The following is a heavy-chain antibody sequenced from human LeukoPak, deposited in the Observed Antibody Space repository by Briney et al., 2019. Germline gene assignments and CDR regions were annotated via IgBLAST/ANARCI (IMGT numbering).Heavy chain of an antibody. Sequence: SETLSLTCTVSGGSISSYYWSWIRQPPGKGLEWIGYIYYSGSTNYNPSLKSRVTISVDTSKNQFSLKLSSVTAADTAVYYCARARASKTYYYGSGSYYYFDYWGQGTLVTVSS. D-gene: IGHD3-10*01. J-gene: IGHJ4*02. CDR1: GGSISSYY. CDR3: ARARASKTYYYGSGSYYYFDY. CDR2: IYYSGST. V-gene: IGHV4-59*12.